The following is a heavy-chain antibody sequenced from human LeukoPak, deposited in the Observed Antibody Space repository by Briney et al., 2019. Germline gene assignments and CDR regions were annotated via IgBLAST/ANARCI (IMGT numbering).Heavy chain of an antibody. CDR1: GFTVSSNY. J-gene: IGHJ4*02. Sequence: GGSLRLSCAASGFTVSSNYMSWVRQAPGKGLEGVSVIYSGGSTYYADSVKGRFTISRDNSKNTLYLQMNSLRAEDTAVYYCARDTNYYYDSSGLGYWGQGTLVTVSS. D-gene: IGHD3-22*01. V-gene: IGHV3-53*01. CDR2: IYSGGST. CDR3: ARDTNYYYDSSGLGY.